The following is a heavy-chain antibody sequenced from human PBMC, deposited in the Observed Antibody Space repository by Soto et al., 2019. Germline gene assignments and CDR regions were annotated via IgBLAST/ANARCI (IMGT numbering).Heavy chain of an antibody. V-gene: IGHV3-64D*06. Sequence: EVQLVESGGGLVQPGGSLGLSCSASGLTFSSYSMHWVRQAPGKGLEYVSAISTDGGTTYYINSVNGRFTISRDNSRNTLYRQMSSLGAEDTAVYYCVKEGERGRVETAMRYGMDVWGQGTTVTVSS. J-gene: IGHJ6*02. CDR3: VKEGERGRVETAMRYGMDV. D-gene: IGHD5-18*01. CDR2: ISTDGGTT. CDR1: GLTFSSYS.